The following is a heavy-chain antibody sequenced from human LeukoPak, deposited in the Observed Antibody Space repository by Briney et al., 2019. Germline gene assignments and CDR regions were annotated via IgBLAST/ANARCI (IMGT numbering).Heavy chain of an antibody. V-gene: IGHV6-1*01. CDR3: AKYSSNWYIDY. Sequence: SQTLSLTRATSGDSVSSNSAAWNWIRQSPSSGLEWLGRTYYRSKWYSDYALSVRGRIIINPDTSKNQFSLQLDSVTPDDAAVYYCAKYSSNWYIDYWGQGTLVTVSS. CDR1: GDSVSSNSAA. D-gene: IGHD6-13*01. CDR2: TYYRSKWYS. J-gene: IGHJ4*02.